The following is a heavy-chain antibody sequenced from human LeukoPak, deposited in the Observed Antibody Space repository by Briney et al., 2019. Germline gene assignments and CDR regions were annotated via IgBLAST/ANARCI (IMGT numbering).Heavy chain of an antibody. CDR2: INPNSGGT. D-gene: IGHD3-10*01. CDR3: ARSVRGASEVEY. CDR1: GYTFTGYY. Sequence: ASVKVSCKASGYTFTGYYMHWVRQAPGQGLEWMGWINPNSGGTDYAQKFQGRVTMTRDTSISTAYMELSRLRSDDTAVYYCARSVRGASEVEYWGQGTLVTVSS. V-gene: IGHV1-2*02. J-gene: IGHJ4*02.